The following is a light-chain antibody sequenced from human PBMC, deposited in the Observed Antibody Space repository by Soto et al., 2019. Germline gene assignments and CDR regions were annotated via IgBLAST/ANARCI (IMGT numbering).Light chain of an antibody. CDR2: GAS. Sequence: EIVLTQSPGALSLSPGERATLSCGASQSVSSSYLAWYQQKPGQAPRLLIYGASTRATGIPDRSSGSGSGTDFTLTISRLEPEDFAVYYCQQYGRSPRTFGQGTKVDIK. V-gene: IGKV3-20*01. J-gene: IGKJ1*01. CDR3: QQYGRSPRT. CDR1: QSVSSSY.